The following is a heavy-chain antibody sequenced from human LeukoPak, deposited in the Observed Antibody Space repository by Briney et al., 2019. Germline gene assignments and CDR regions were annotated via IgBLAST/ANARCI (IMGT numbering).Heavy chain of an antibody. V-gene: IGHV3-64*02. J-gene: IGHJ6*02. CDR2: ISWNSGSI. Sequence: QSGGSLRLSCAASGFTFSSYAMSWVRQAPGKGLEWVSGISWNSGSIGYADSVKGRFTISRDNSKSTLFLQMGSLRAEDMAVYFCARVSSYYDSSASYYYYAMDVWGQGTTVTVSS. D-gene: IGHD3-22*01. CDR1: GFTFSSYA. CDR3: ARVSSYYDSSASYYYYAMDV.